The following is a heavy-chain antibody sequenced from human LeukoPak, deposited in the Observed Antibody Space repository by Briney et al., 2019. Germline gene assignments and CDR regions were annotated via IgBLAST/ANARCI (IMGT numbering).Heavy chain of an antibody. CDR1: GYTFTGYY. CDR3: ARDLLVGAPPGDY. J-gene: IGHJ4*02. Sequence: ASVKVSCKASGYTFTGYYMHWVRQAPGQGLEWMGWINPNSGGTNYAQKFQGRVTMTRDTSISTAYMELSRLRSDDTAVYYCARDLLVGAPPGDYWGQGTLVTVSS. D-gene: IGHD1-26*01. CDR2: INPNSGGT. V-gene: IGHV1-2*02.